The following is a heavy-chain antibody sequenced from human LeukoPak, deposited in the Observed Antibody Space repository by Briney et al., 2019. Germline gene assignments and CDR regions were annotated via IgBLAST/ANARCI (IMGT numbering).Heavy chain of an antibody. J-gene: IGHJ5*02. CDR2: INGDGGST. V-gene: IGHV3-74*01. Sequence: PGGSLRLSCAASGFTLSGYWMHWVRHVPGKGLVWVSRINGDGGSTFYADSVKGRFTVSRDNAKNTLYLQMNSLRAEDTAVYYCARSDWFDPWGQGTLVTVSS. CDR1: GFTLSGYW. CDR3: ARSDWFDP.